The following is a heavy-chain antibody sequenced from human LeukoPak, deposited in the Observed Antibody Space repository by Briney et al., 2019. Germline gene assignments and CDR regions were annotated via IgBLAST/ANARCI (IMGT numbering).Heavy chain of an antibody. CDR3: AKDTSIGKYCTNGVCSPFDY. CDR1: GFTFSSYA. Sequence: GGSLTLSCAVSGFTFSSYAMSWVRQAPGQGLEWVSVISEEGDYTSYADSVRGRFTISTDNCRNTLYLQMISLRPEDTAVYYCAKDTSIGKYCTNGVCSPFDYWGQGTLVTVSS. CDR2: ISEEGDYT. D-gene: IGHD2-8*01. V-gene: IGHV3-23*01. J-gene: IGHJ4*02.